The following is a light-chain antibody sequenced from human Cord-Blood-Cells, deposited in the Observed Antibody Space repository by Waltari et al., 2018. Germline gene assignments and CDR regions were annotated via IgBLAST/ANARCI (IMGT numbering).Light chain of an antibody. J-gene: IGKJ3*01. CDR3: QQYNSYSPT. CDR2: AAS. V-gene: IGKV1-5*01. CDR1: QSISSY. Sequence: DIQMTQSPSSLSASVGDRVTITCRASQSISSYLNWYQQKPGKAPKLLIYAASSLQSGVPSRFSGSGSGTEFTLTISSLQPDDFATYYCQQYNSYSPTFGPGTKVDIK.